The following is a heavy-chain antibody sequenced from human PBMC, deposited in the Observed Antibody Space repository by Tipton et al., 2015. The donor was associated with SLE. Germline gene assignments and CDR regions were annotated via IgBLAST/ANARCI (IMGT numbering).Heavy chain of an antibody. CDR2: IYYSGST. V-gene: IGHV4-31*03. CDR1: GGSISSGGHY. D-gene: IGHD3-16*01. Sequence: TLSLTCTVSGGSISSGGHYWSWIRQHPGKGLEYIGYIYYSGSTYYNPSLKSRVTISVDTSENQFSLNLIYVTAADTAVYYCARMGDRWYLDLWGRGTLVNVSS. J-gene: IGHJ2*01. CDR3: ARMGDRWYLDL.